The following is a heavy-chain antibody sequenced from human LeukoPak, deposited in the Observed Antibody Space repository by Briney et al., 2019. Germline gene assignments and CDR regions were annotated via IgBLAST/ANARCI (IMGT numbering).Heavy chain of an antibody. CDR2: INQDGSEE. J-gene: IGHJ4*02. CDR3: VRDGGVSGYDLLDY. V-gene: IGHV3-7*01. CDR1: GFTFSNYW. Sequence: PGGSLRLSCAASGFTFSNYWMTWVRQAPGKGLEWVAHINQDGSEEHYMDSAKARFTISRDNAKNSLSLHMNRLRAEDTAVYYCVRDGGVSGYDLLDYWGQGTLVTVSS. D-gene: IGHD5-12*01.